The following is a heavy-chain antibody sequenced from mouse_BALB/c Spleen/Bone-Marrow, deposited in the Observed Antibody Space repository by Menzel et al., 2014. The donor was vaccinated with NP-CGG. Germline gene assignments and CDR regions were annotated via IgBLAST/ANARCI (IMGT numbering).Heavy chain of an antibody. CDR3: ARLGQGFDY. V-gene: IGHV1-9*01. CDR1: GYTFSSYW. Sequence: QVQLQQPGAELLKPGASVKLSCKATGYTFSSYWIDWVKQRPGHGLEWIGMILPGIGRTNYNEKFKGQTPFTADTSSNTAHMQLSSATSEDSGVYCCARLGQGFDYWGQGTTLTVSS. D-gene: IGHD4-1*01. CDR2: ILPGIGRT. J-gene: IGHJ2*01.